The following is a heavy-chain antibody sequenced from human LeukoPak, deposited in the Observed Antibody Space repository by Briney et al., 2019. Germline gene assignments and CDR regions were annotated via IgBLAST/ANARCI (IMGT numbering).Heavy chain of an antibody. CDR1: GYTFTSYD. Sequence: ASVKVSCKASGYTFTSYDINWVRQATGQGLEWMGWMNPNSGNTGYAQEFQGRVTMTRNTSISTAYMELSSLRSEDTAVYYCARAGYSSGWYEVDYWGQGTLVTVSS. CDR3: ARAGYSSGWYEVDY. D-gene: IGHD6-19*01. J-gene: IGHJ4*02. V-gene: IGHV1-8*01. CDR2: MNPNSGNT.